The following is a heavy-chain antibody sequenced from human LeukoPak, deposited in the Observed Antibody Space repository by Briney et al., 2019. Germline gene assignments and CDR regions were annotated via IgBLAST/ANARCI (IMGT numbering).Heavy chain of an antibody. CDR3: ARDYGDYVGWFDP. CDR1: GLTVSSNY. J-gene: IGHJ5*02. V-gene: IGHV3-53*01. Sequence: GGSLRLSCAASGLTVSSNYMSWVRQAPGKGLEWVSVIYSGGSTYYADSVKGRFTISRDNSKNTLYLQMNSLRAEDTAVYYCARDYGDYVGWFDPWGQGTLVTVSS. CDR2: IYSGGST. D-gene: IGHD4-17*01.